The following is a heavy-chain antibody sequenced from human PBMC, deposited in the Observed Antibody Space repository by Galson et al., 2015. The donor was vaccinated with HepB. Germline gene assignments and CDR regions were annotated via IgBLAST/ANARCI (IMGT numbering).Heavy chain of an antibody. J-gene: IGHJ3*02. CDR3: SVGGGIAVSLDAFDI. CDR2: INPNSGGT. V-gene: IGHV1-2*06. D-gene: IGHD6-19*01. Sequence: SVKVSCKASGYTFTGYYMHWVRQAPGQWLEWMGRINPNSGGTNYAQKFQGRVTMTRDTSISTAYMELSRLRSDDTAVYYCSVGGGIAVSLDAFDIWGQGTIVTVSS. CDR1: GYTFTGYY.